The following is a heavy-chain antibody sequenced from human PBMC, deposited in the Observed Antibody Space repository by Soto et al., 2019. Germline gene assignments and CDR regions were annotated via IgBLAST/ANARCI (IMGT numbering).Heavy chain of an antibody. Sequence: GEALKISCKGSGYSFTSCWIGWVRQMPCKCLEWMGIIYPGDSYTRYSPSFQGQVTISADKSISTAYLQWSSLKASDTAMYYCARRYYDYVWGSYRTFDYWGQATLVTVSS. CDR1: GYSFTSCW. D-gene: IGHD3-16*02. CDR3: ARRYYDYVWGSYRTFDY. CDR2: IYPGDSYT. V-gene: IGHV5-51*01. J-gene: IGHJ4*02.